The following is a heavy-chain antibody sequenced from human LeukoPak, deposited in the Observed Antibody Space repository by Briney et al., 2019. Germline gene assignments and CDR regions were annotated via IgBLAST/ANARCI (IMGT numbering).Heavy chain of an antibody. J-gene: IGHJ5*02. Sequence: SETLSLTCAVYGGSFSGYYWSWIRQPPGKGLEWVGEINHSGSTNYNPSLKSRVTISVDTSKNQFSLKLSSVTAADTAVYYCARGRQPRMVRGVIKIYWFDPWGRGTLVTVSS. V-gene: IGHV4-34*01. CDR1: GGSFSGYY. D-gene: IGHD3-10*01. CDR3: ARGRQPRMVRGVIKIYWFDP. CDR2: INHSGST.